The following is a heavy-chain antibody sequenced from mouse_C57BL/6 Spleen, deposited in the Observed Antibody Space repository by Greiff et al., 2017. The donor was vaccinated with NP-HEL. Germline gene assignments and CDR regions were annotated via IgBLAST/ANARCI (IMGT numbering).Heavy chain of an antibody. CDR1: GYTFTSYW. Sequence: QVQLQQPGAELVMPGASVKLSCKASGYTFTSYWMHWVKQRPGQGLEWIGEIDPSDSYTNYNQKFKGKSTLTVAKSSSTAYMQLSSLTSEDSAVYYCARRYYGSSYNYAMDYWGQGTSVTVSS. V-gene: IGHV1-69*01. D-gene: IGHD1-1*01. CDR3: ARRYYGSSYNYAMDY. J-gene: IGHJ4*01. CDR2: IDPSDSYT.